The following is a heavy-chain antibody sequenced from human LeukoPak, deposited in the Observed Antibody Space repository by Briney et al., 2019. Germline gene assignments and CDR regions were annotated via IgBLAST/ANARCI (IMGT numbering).Heavy chain of an antibody. CDR1: GFTFSSYW. CDR3: ARDCTNGLCYADY. J-gene: IGHJ4*02. Sequence: GRSLRLSCAASGFTFSSYWVSWVRQAPGKGLEWVAMIKQDGSEKYYVDSVKGRFTISRDNAKNSLYLQMNSLKAEDTAVYYCARDCTNGLCYADYWGQGTLVTVSS. D-gene: IGHD2-8*01. CDR2: IKQDGSEK. V-gene: IGHV3-7*01.